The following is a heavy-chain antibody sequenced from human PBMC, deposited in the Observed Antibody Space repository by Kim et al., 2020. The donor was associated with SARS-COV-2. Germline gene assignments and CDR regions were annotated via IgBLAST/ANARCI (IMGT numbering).Heavy chain of an antibody. V-gene: IGHV1-18*01. Sequence: ASVKVSCKASGYTFTSYGISWVRQAPGQGLEWMGWISAYNGNTNYAQKLQGRVTMTTDTSTSTAYMELRSLRSDDTAVYYCARERVGEARMVAFDIWGQGTMVTVSS. D-gene: IGHD1-26*01. CDR3: ARERVGEARMVAFDI. J-gene: IGHJ3*02. CDR2: ISAYNGNT. CDR1: GYTFTSYG.